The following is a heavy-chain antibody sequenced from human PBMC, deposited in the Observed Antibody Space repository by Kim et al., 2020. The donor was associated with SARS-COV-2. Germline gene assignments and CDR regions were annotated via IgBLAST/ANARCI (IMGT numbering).Heavy chain of an antibody. CDR2: VSGDGGTK. J-gene: IGHJ4*02. D-gene: IGHD2-15*01. CDR1: GFTFSSYT. CDR3: ARVEGYCSGGTCCRYFDY. Sequence: GESLKISCAASGFTFSSYTIHWVRQAPGKGLEWVAVVSGDGGTKYYADSVKGRFTISRDNSRNTLYLQMKSLRDEDTAVYYCARVEGYCSGGTCCRYFDYWGQGTLVTVSS. V-gene: IGHV3-30*03.